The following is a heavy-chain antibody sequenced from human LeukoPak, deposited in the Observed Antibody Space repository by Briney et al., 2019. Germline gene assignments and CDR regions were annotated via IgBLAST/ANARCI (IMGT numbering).Heavy chain of an antibody. D-gene: IGHD4-17*01. CDR3: ARGYGDFALDYYYYGMDV. Sequence: PSETLSLTCTVSGGSISSSSYFWGWIRQPPGKGLEWIGTIYYSGSTYYNPSLKSRVTISVDTSKNQFSLKLSSVTAADTAVYYCARGYGDFALDYYYYGMDVWGQGTTVTVSS. V-gene: IGHV4-39*07. CDR1: GGSISSSSYF. CDR2: IYYSGST. J-gene: IGHJ6*02.